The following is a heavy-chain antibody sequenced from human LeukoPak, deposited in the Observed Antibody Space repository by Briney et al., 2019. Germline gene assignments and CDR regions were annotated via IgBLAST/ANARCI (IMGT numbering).Heavy chain of an antibody. CDR1: GGTFSSYA. Sequence: ASVKVSCKASGGTFSSYAISWVRQAPGQGLEWMGIINPSGGSTSYAQKFQGRVTMTRDTSTSTVYMELSSLRSEDTAVYYCASFMVREPYWGQGTLVTVSS. V-gene: IGHV1-46*01. CDR3: ASFMVREPY. J-gene: IGHJ4*02. D-gene: IGHD3-10*01. CDR2: INPSGGST.